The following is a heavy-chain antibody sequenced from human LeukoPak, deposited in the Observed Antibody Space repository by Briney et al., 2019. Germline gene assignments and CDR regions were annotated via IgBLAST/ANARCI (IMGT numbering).Heavy chain of an antibody. D-gene: IGHD5-18*01. CDR1: GGSISSGDYY. J-gene: IGHJ4*02. CDR3: ARAIQQWRWFDY. CDR2: IYYSGST. Sequence: PSETLSLTCTVSGGSISSGDYYWSWIRQPPGKGLEWIGYIYYSGSTYYNPSLKSRVTISVDTSKNQFSLKLSSVTAADTAVYYCARAIQQWRWFDYWGQGTLVTVSS. V-gene: IGHV4-30-4*08.